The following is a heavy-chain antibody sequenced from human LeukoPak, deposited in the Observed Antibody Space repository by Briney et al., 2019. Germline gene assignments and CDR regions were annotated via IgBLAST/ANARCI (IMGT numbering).Heavy chain of an antibody. CDR3: AAKGYYDSSGYHDY. Sequence: SETLSLTCTVSGGSISSSSYYWGWIRQPPGKGLEWIGSIYYSGSTYYNPSLKSRVTISVDTSKNQFSLKLSSVTAADTAVYYCAAKGYYDSSGYHDYWGQGIRVTVSS. V-gene: IGHV4-39*01. D-gene: IGHD3-22*01. CDR2: IYYSGST. CDR1: GGSISSSSYY. J-gene: IGHJ4*02.